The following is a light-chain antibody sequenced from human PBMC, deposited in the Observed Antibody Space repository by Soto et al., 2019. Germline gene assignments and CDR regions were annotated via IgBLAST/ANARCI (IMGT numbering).Light chain of an antibody. Sequence: DIQMTQSPSSLSASVGDRVTITCRASQSIIDDLNWYQQKPGKAPNLLIYATFSLQSGVPSRFSGSRSGTDFTLTISSLQPEDFATYYCQQSHSTPPTFGQGTKVEIK. CDR2: ATF. CDR1: QSIIDD. CDR3: QQSHSTPPT. V-gene: IGKV1-39*01. J-gene: IGKJ1*01.